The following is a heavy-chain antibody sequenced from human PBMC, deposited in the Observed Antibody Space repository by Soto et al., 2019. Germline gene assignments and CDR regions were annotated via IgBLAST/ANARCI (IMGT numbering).Heavy chain of an antibody. CDR2: ISGSGGST. J-gene: IGHJ4*02. V-gene: IGHV3-23*01. D-gene: IGHD3-22*01. CDR3: AKGIDFYDSSGYSDYFDY. CDR1: GFTFSSYA. Sequence: PGGSLRLSCAASGFTFSSYAMSWVRQAPGKGLEWVSAISGSGGSTYYADSVKGRFTISRDNSKNTLYLQMNSLRAEDTAVYYYAKGIDFYDSSGYSDYFDYWGQGTLVTVSS.